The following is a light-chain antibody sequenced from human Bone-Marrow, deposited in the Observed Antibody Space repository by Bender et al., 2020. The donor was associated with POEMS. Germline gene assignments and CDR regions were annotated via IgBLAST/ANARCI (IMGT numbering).Light chain of an antibody. J-gene: IGLJ3*02. V-gene: IGLV1-44*01. CDR3: AVWDDSLNGWV. Sequence: QSVLTQPPSASGTLGQRVTISCSGGSSNIGAHAVNWYQHLPGTAPKLLIYSSHRRPSEGPDRFSGSRSGTSASLAISGLQSEDEADYYCAVWDDSLNGWVFGGGTKLTVL. CDR2: SSH. CDR1: SSNIGAHA.